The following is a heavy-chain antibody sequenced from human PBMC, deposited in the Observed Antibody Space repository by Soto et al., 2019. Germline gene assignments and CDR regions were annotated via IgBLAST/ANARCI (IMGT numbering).Heavy chain of an antibody. J-gene: IGHJ5*02. V-gene: IGHV3-15*01. CDR1: GFTFSNAW. CDR3: APHVTTGGWFDP. CDR2: IKSKTDGGTT. D-gene: IGHD1-1*01. Sequence: GGSLRLSCAASGFTFSNAWMSWVRQAPGKGLEWVGRIKSKTDGGTTDYAAPVKGRFTISRDNSKNTLYLQMSSLRAEDTAVYYCAPHVTTGGWFDPWGQGTLVTVSS.